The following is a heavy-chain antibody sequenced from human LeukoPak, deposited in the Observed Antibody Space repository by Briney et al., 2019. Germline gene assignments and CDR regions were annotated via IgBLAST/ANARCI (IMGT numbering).Heavy chain of an antibody. CDR1: GFTFSSYW. Sequence: GESLRLSCEASGFTFSSYWMFWVRQAPGEGLLWVSRINTDGSNTAYADSVKGRFTISRDNAKNTLYLQMSTLRAEDTAVYYCARGLVVSGYVSAVDIWGQGTMVTVS. D-gene: IGHD2-2*01. V-gene: IGHV3-74*01. J-gene: IGHJ3*02. CDR2: INTDGSNT. CDR3: ARGLVVSGYVSAVDI.